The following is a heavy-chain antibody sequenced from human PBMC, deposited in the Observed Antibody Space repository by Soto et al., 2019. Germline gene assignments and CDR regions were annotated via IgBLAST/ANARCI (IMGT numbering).Heavy chain of an antibody. J-gene: IGHJ4*02. CDR1: GFTFSSYG. Sequence: GGSLRLSCAASGFTFSSYGMHWVRQAPGKGLEWVAAISYDGSNKYYADSVQGRFAISRDNSKNALSLLMNSLRTEDTAVYYCARERRTGWYYFDSWGQGTLVTVSS. V-gene: IGHV3-30*03. CDR3: ARERRTGWYYFDS. CDR2: ISYDGSNK. D-gene: IGHD6-19*01.